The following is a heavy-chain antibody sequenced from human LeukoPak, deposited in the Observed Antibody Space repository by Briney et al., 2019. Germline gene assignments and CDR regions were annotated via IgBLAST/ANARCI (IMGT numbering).Heavy chain of an antibody. V-gene: IGHV4-38-2*02. CDR3: ARDDSYGRNFDY. D-gene: IGHD5-18*01. J-gene: IGHJ4*02. CDR2: IYHSGST. Sequence: PSETLSLTCTVSGYSISSGYYWGWIRQPPGKGLEWIGSIYHSGSTYYNPSLKSRVTISVDTSKNQFSLKLSSVTAADTAVYYCARDDSYGRNFDYWGQGTLVTVSS. CDR1: GYSISSGYY.